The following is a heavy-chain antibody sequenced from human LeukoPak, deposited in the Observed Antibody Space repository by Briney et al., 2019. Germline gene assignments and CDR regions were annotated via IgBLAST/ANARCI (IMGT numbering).Heavy chain of an antibody. J-gene: IGHJ4*02. Sequence: PGGSLRLSCAASGFTVSSNYMSWVRQAPGKGLEWVSSISSSSSYIYYADSVKGRFTISRDNAKNSLYLQMNSLRAEDTAVYYCARDSGSYYPFDYWGQGTLVTVSS. CDR2: ISSSSSYI. CDR1: GFTVSSNY. CDR3: ARDSGSYYPFDY. V-gene: IGHV3-21*01. D-gene: IGHD1-26*01.